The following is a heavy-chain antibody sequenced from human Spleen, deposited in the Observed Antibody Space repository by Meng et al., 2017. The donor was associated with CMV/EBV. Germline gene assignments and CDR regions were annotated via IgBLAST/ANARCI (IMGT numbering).Heavy chain of an antibody. CDR3: AAAQPSKLYSTPPNWLDP. Sequence: FTFSSYAMHWVRQAPGKGLEWVSVIYSGLSSTYYADSVKGRFTMSRDDSKNTVYLQMNSLRAEDTATYYCAAAQPSKLYSTPPNWLDPWGQGTLVTVSS. D-gene: IGHD6-13*01. CDR2: IYSGLSST. J-gene: IGHJ5*02. CDR1: FTFSSYA. V-gene: IGHV3-23*03.